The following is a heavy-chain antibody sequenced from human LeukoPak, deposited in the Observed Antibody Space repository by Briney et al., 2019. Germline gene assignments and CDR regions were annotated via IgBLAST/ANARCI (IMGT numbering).Heavy chain of an antibody. CDR2: IYPGDSDT. V-gene: IGHV5-51*01. CDR3: ARIKEQWLAYFDY. CDR1: GYSFTSYW. D-gene: IGHD6-19*01. J-gene: IGHJ4*02. Sequence: GESLKISCKGSGYSFTSYWIGWVRQMPGKGLGWMGIIYPGDSDTGYSPSFQGQVTISADKSISTAYLQWSSLKASDTAMYYCARIKEQWLAYFDYWGQGTLVTVSS.